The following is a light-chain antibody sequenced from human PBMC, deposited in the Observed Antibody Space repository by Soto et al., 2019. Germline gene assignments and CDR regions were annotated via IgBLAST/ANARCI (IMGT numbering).Light chain of an antibody. Sequence: QSALTQPPSASGSPGQSVTISCTGTSSDIGAYNSVSWYQQLPGKAPKLMIYEVNMRPSGVPDRFSGSGSGNTASLTVSGLQAEDEADYSCSSYAGRNTVVFGGGTKVTVL. CDR3: SSYAGRNTVV. CDR1: SSDIGAYNS. V-gene: IGLV2-8*01. J-gene: IGLJ2*01. CDR2: EVN.